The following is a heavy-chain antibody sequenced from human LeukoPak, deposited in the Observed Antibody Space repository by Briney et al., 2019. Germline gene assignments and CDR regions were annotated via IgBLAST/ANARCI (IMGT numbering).Heavy chain of an antibody. D-gene: IGHD6-13*01. CDR3: ARVAAAGTRPDAFDI. V-gene: IGHV3-33*01. CDR2: IWYDGSNK. J-gene: IGHJ3*02. CDR1: GFDFSTYG. Sequence: GWSLRLSCAASGFDFSTYGMHWVRQAPGKGLEWVATIWYDGSNKNYADSVKGRFTISRDNSKNTLNLQMNSLRVEDTAVYYCARVAAAGTRPDAFDIWGQGTMVTVSS.